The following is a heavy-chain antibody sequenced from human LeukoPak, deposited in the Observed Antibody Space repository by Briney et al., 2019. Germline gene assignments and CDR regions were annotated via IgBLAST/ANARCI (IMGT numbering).Heavy chain of an antibody. V-gene: IGHV1-69*13. Sequence: SVKVSCKASGGTFSRYAISWVRQAPGQGLEWMGGITPMFGTANYAQKFQGRVTITADESTRTAYMELRSLKSEDTAVYYYARDAAIHDSHAYYYLWWGQGTLVTVSS. J-gene: IGHJ4*02. CDR2: ITPMFGTA. CDR3: ARDAAIHDSHAYYYLW. D-gene: IGHD3-22*01. CDR1: GGTFSRYA.